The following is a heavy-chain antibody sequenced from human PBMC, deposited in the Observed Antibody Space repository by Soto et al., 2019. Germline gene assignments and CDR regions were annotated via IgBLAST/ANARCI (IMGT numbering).Heavy chain of an antibody. D-gene: IGHD2-2*01. CDR2: TRNKANSYTT. CDR3: ARGDLLVVVPAATYYYYYSMDV. CDR1: GFTFSDHY. Sequence: EVQLVESGGGLVQPGGSLRLSCAASGFTFSDHYMDWVRQAPGKGLEWVGRTRNKANSYTTEYAASVKGRFTISRDDSKNSLYLQMNSLKTEDTAVYYCARGDLLVVVPAATYYYYYSMDVWGQGTTVTVSS. V-gene: IGHV3-72*01. J-gene: IGHJ6*02.